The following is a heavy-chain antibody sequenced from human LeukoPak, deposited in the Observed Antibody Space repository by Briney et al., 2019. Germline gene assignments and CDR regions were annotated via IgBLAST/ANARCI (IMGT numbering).Heavy chain of an antibody. CDR2: MNPNSGNT. J-gene: IGHJ3*02. V-gene: IGHV1-8*01. D-gene: IGHD3-10*01. CDR3: AMIGIKYYYGSGRDAFDI. CDR1: GYTFTSYD. Sequence: AASVKVSCKASGYTFTSYDINWVRQAPGQGLEWMGWMNPNSGNTGYAQKFQGRVTMTRNTSISTAYMELSSLRSEDTAVYYCAMIGIKYYYGSGRDAFDIWGQGTMVTVSS.